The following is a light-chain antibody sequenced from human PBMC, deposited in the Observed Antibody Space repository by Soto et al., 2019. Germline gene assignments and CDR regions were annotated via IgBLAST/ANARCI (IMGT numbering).Light chain of an antibody. CDR2: GAS. CDR3: QQYENWPQLT. CDR1: QSVGGD. V-gene: IGKV3-15*01. Sequence: ERVMTQSPATLSVSPGERATLSCRASQSVGGDLAWYQQKPGQAPRLLIYGASSRAPGIPDRFSGSGSGTELTLTISSLQSEDSAVYYCQQYENWPQLTFGGGTKVEIK. J-gene: IGKJ4*01.